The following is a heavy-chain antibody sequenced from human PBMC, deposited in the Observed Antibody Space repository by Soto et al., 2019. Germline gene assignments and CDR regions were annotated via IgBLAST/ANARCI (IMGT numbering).Heavy chain of an antibody. CDR3: ARGQGDSSGYYPFDY. Sequence: QVQLQESGPGLVKPSGTLSLTCAVSGGSISSSNWWTWVRQPPGKGLEWIGEIHHSGMTNDNPSLKSRVTISVDKSKNQFSLKLSSVTAADTAVYYCARGQGDSSGYYPFDYWGQGTLVTVSS. V-gene: IGHV4-4*02. J-gene: IGHJ4*02. D-gene: IGHD3-22*01. CDR2: IHHSGMT. CDR1: GGSISSSNW.